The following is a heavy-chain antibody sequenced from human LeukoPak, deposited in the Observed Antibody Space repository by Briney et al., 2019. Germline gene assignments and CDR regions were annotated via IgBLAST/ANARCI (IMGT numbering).Heavy chain of an antibody. CDR3: ARYYCSGGSCWRAVDY. J-gene: IGHJ4*02. CDR1: GGSISSGDYY. D-gene: IGHD2-15*01. V-gene: IGHV4-30-4*01. Sequence: KSSETLSLTCTVSGGSISSGDYYWSWIRQPPGKGLEWIGYIYYCGSTYYNPSLKSRVTISVDTSKNQFSLKLSSVTAADTAVYYCARYYCSGGSCWRAVDYWGQGTLVTVSS. CDR2: IYYCGST.